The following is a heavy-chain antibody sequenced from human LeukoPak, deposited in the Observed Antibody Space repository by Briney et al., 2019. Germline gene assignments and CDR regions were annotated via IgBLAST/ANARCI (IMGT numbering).Heavy chain of an antibody. Sequence: GTSLRLSCAGSGFDFSDYSMHWVRQAPGKGLEWVAFMSYDGSNEFHADSVKGRFTISRDNSKKTLYLQMNSLLSEDTAVYCCARGPFWELPHHDAFDIWGQGTMVTVSS. CDR2: MSYDGSNE. V-gene: IGHV3-30-3*01. J-gene: IGHJ3*02. CDR1: GFDFSDYS. D-gene: IGHD1-26*01. CDR3: ARGPFWELPHHDAFDI.